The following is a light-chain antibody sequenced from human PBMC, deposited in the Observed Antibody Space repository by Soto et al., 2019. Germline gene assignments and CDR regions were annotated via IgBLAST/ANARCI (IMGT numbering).Light chain of an antibody. Sequence: DIQMTQSPSSLSASVGDRVTITCRPSQSISGYLNWYQQKPGKAPKLLIYGASSLQSGVPSRFSGSESGTDFTLTISSLQPEDFATYYCQQSYHTPPTFGQGTKVEI. V-gene: IGKV1-39*01. CDR1: QSISGY. J-gene: IGKJ1*01. CDR2: GAS. CDR3: QQSYHTPPT.